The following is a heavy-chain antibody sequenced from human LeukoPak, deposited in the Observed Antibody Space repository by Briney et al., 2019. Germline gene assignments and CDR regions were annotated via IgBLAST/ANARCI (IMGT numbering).Heavy chain of an antibody. CDR3: ARDGTPLFYDFWSGYSHGWFDP. V-gene: IGHV1-69*05. J-gene: IGHJ5*02. CDR2: IIPIFGTA. Sequence: ASVKVSCKASGGTFSSYAISWVRQAPGQGLEWMGGIIPIFGTANYAQKFQGRVTITRDTSASTAYMELSSLRSEDTAAYYCARDGTPLFYDFWSGYSHGWFDPWGQGTLVTVSS. CDR1: GGTFSSYA. D-gene: IGHD3-3*01.